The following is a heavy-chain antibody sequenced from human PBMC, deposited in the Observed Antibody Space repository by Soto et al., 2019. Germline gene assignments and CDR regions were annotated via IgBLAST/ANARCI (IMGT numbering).Heavy chain of an antibody. V-gene: IGHV3-53*02. D-gene: IGHD1-26*01. J-gene: IGHJ3*02. Sequence: EVQLVETGGGLIQPGGSLRLSCAASGFTVSSNYMSWVRQAPGKGLEWVSVIYSGGSTYYADSVKGRFTISRDNSKNTLYLQMNSLRAEDTAVYYCARDLGESGSSSQEAFDIWGQGTMVTVSS. CDR3: ARDLGESGSSSQEAFDI. CDR2: IYSGGST. CDR1: GFTVSSNY.